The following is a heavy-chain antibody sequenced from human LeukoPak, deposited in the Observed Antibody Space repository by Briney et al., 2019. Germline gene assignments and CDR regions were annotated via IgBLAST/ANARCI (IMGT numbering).Heavy chain of an antibody. J-gene: IGHJ3*01. D-gene: IGHD3-16*01. CDR3: ARRGTPNAFDL. CDR2: LWYDGTNE. CDR1: GFTFNNYG. Sequence: GGSLRLSCAASGFTFNNYGMHWVRQAPGRGLEWVALLWYDGTNENYADSVKGRFTISRDNSKNTMYLQMNNLRAEDTAVCYCARRGTPNAFDLWGQGTMVTVSS. V-gene: IGHV3-33*01.